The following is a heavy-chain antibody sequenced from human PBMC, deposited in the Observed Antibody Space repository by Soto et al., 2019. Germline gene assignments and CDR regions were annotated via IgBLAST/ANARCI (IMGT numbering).Heavy chain of an antibody. V-gene: IGHV4-31*03. CDR2: IYYSGST. Sequence: QVQLQESGPGLVKTSQTQSLTCTVAGGTISRGGYYWSWIRQHPGKGLEWIGYIYYSGSTYYNPSLKSRVTISVDTSKNQFSLKLSSVTVADTAVYYCARGRTSSPTPGDYWGQGTLVTVSS. CDR3: ARGRTSSPTPGDY. J-gene: IGHJ4*02. D-gene: IGHD2-2*01. CDR1: GGTISRGGYY.